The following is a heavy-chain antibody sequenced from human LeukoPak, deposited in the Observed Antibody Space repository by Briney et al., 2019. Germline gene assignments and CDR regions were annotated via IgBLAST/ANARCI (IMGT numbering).Heavy chain of an antibody. J-gene: IGHJ4*02. Sequence: SGTLPLTCAVSGGSISSSNWWSWVRQPPGKGLEWIGEIYHSGSTNYNPSLKSRVTISVDKSKNQFSLKLSSVTAADTAVYYCNTVVAARSYYFDYWGQGTLVTVSS. V-gene: IGHV4-4*02. CDR1: GGSISSSNW. D-gene: IGHD2-15*01. CDR2: IYHSGST. CDR3: NTVVAARSYYFDY.